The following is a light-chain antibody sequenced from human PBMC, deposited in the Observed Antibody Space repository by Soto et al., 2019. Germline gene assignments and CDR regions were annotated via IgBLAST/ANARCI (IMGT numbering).Light chain of an antibody. CDR3: QQYYDWPSLT. J-gene: IGKJ4*01. V-gene: IGKV3-15*01. Sequence: SPRTMSLSPGGIDSGACRVIQSVSSSYLAWYQQKPGQAPRLLIYGASTRATGIPPRFSGSGSGTEFTLSISSLQSTDFAVYYCQQYYDWPSLTFGGGTKVDIK. CDR1: QSVSSSY. CDR2: GAS.